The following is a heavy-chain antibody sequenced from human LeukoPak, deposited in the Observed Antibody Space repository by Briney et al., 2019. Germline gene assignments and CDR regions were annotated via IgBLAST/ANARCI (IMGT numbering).Heavy chain of an antibody. CDR3: AKDLARGGDSRLRVFGY. V-gene: IGHV3-23*01. D-gene: IGHD3-10*01. Sequence: GGSLRLSCTASGFTFSSYTMTWVRQAPGKGLKWVSTITTGDGNTYYADSVKGRFTVSRDDSKNTLYLQMNSLRAEDTAVYYCAKDLARGGDSRLRVFGYWGQGTLVTVSS. CDR2: ITTGDGNT. J-gene: IGHJ4*02. CDR1: GFTFSSYT.